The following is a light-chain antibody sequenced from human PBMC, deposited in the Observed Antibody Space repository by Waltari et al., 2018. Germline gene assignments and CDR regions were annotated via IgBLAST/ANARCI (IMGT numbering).Light chain of an antibody. CDR3: QQYTNWPRT. CDR2: GAS. CDR1: QNVGSN. V-gene: IGKV3-15*01. J-gene: IGKJ1*01. Sequence: EVVMTQSPVTLSVSPGERATLSCRASQNVGSNLAWYHQKPGQAPRLLVYGASTRANGIPARFSGSGSGTEFTLTISSLQSEDFAVYYCQQYTNWPRTFGQGTTVEI.